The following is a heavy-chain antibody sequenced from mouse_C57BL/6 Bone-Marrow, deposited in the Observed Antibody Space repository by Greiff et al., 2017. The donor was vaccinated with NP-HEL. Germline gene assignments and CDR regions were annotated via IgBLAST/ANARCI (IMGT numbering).Heavy chain of an antibody. CDR1: GFTFSDYY. CDR3: ARRGDYYAMDY. CDR2: ISNGGGST. V-gene: IGHV5-12*01. J-gene: IGHJ4*01. Sequence: DVMLVESGGGLVQPGGSLKLSCAASGFTFSDYYMYWVRQTPEKRLEWVAYISNGGGSTYYPDTVKGRFTISRDNAKNTLYLQMSRLKSEDTAMYYCARRGDYYAMDYWGQGTSVTVSS.